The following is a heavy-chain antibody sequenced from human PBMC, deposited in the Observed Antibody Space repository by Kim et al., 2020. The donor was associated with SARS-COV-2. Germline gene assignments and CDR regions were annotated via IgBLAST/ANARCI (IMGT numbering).Heavy chain of an antibody. CDR1: GYTFTGYY. J-gene: IGHJ3*02. CDR2: INPNSGGT. D-gene: IGHD3-22*01. Sequence: ASVKVSCKASGYTFTGYYMHWVRQAPGQGLEWMGRINPNSGGTNYAQKFQGRVTMTRDTSISTAYMELSRLRSDDTAVYYCAREPAMIVVVPYYPDAFDIWGQGTMVTVSS. V-gene: IGHV1-2*06. CDR3: AREPAMIVVVPYYPDAFDI.